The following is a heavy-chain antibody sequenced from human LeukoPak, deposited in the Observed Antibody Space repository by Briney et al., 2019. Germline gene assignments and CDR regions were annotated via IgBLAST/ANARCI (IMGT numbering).Heavy chain of an antibody. J-gene: IGHJ4*02. CDR3: TTGYYDFWSGYYTN. V-gene: IGHV3-15*01. CDR2: IKSKTDGGTT. D-gene: IGHD3-3*01. Sequence: GGSLRLSCAASGFTFSNARMSWVRQAPGKGLEWVGRIKSKTDGGTTDYAAPVKGRFTISRDDSKNTLYLQMNSLKTEDTAVYYCTTGYYDFWSGYYTNWGQGTLVTVSS. CDR1: GFTFSNAR.